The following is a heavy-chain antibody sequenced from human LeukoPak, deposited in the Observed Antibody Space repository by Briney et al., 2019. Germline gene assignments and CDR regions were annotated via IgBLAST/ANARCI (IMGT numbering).Heavy chain of an antibody. J-gene: IGHJ2*01. CDR2: ISVAGSAM. D-gene: IGHD6-13*01. CDR1: GFTFSNYE. V-gene: IGHV3-48*03. CDR3: ARKTDRPGAVGRDRYFDL. Sequence: GGSLRLSCKASGFTFSNYEMIWVRQAPRKGLEWISYISVAGSAMNYADSVKGRFTTSRDDAKNSLFLQMNGLRAEDTGFYFCARKTDRPGAVGRDRYFDLWGRGTLIIVSS.